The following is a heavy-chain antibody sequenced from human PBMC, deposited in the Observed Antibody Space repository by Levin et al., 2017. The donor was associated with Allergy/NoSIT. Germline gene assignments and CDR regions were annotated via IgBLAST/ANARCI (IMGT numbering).Heavy chain of an antibody. D-gene: IGHD6-13*01. Sequence: GGSLRLSCAASGFTFSSYGMHWVRQAPGKGLEWVAVISYDGSNKYYADSVKGRFTISRDNSKNTLYLQMNRLRAEDTAVYYCAKDVAAGPRGRDYWGQGTLVTVSS. CDR2: ISYDGSNK. CDR3: AKDVAAGPRGRDY. J-gene: IGHJ4*02. V-gene: IGHV3-30*18. CDR1: GFTFSSYG.